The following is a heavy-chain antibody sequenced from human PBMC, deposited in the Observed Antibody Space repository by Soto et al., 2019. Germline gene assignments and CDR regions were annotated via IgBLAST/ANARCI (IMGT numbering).Heavy chain of an antibody. J-gene: IGHJ4*02. CDR2: INSDESVT. Sequence: EVQLVESGGGLVQPGGSLRLSCAASGFTFSDCWMHWVRQAPGKGLVWVSRINSDESVTSYADSVKGRFTISRDNAKNTLYLEMNSLRDEDTAVYYCARVGYGSGSYHFYFWGQGTLVTVSS. D-gene: IGHD3-10*01. V-gene: IGHV3-74*01. CDR1: GFTFSDCW. CDR3: ARVGYGSGSYHFYF.